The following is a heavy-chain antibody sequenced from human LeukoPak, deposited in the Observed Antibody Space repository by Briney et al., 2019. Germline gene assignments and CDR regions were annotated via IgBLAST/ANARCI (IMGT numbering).Heavy chain of an antibody. CDR2: IRGSGGIT. CDR3: AKDQGWIVVGSFVY. J-gene: IGHJ4*02. V-gene: IGHV3-23*01. Sequence: GGSLRLSCAASGFTLSSYAMCWGRPAPGKGLEWVSRIRGSGGITYLADAVKGRFTISRDNSKNTLYQQMNSLRAEDTAVYYCAKDQGWIVVGSFVYWGQGTLVTVSS. D-gene: IGHD3-22*01. CDR1: GFTLSSYA.